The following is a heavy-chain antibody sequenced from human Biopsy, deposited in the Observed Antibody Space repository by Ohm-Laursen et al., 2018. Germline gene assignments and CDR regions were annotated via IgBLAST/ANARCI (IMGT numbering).Heavy chain of an antibody. CDR1: GYTFTNYG. D-gene: IGHD3-3*01. CDR3: ARDRWPHVTLLGLVVFDF. CDR2: ISPYNGDT. V-gene: IGHV1-18*01. Sequence: LVKVSCKASGYTFTNYGISWVRQAPGQGLEWMGWISPYNGDTDYAQKLQGRVTMTTDTSTSTAYMDLRSLRSDDTAVYYCARDRWPHVTLLGLVVFDFWGQGTLVIVSS. J-gene: IGHJ4*02.